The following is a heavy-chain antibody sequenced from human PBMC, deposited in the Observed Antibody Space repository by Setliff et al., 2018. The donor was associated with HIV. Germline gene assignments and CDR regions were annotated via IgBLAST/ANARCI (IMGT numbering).Heavy chain of an antibody. CDR2: IYYDGTT. Sequence: SETLSLTCSVSGGSIISGYFWSWIRQPPGRGLEWIGYIYYDGTTNSNPSLKSRVTISVTTSKNQFSLKLSSVTAADTALYFCARATFGSTSSGINYYMDVWGKGTTVTVSS. CDR1: GGSIISGYF. CDR3: ARATFGSTSSGINYYMDV. V-gene: IGHV4-61*01. J-gene: IGHJ6*03. D-gene: IGHD3-10*01.